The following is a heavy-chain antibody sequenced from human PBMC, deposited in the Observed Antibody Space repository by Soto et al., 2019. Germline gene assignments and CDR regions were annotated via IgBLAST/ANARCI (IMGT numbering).Heavy chain of an antibody. CDR3: AKDPYDSRGYYLDY. V-gene: IGHV3-30*18. J-gene: IGHJ4*02. CDR2: ISYDGSNK. CDR1: GFTFSSYG. Sequence: QVQLVESGGGVVQPGRSLRLSCAASGFTFSSYGMHWVRQAPGKGLEWVAVISYDGSNKYYADSVKGRFTISRDNSKNTLYLQMISLRADDTAVYYCAKDPYDSRGYYLDYWGQGTLVTVSS. D-gene: IGHD3-22*01.